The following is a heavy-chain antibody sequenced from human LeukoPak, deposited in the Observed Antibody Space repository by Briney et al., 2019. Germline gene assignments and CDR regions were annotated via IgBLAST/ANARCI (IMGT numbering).Heavy chain of an antibody. D-gene: IGHD3-3*01. V-gene: IGHV3-66*04. CDR2: VYSGGST. CDR3: ARHFGVISKGIYYYYYGLDV. CDR1: GFTVSTIY. J-gene: IGHJ6*02. Sequence: GGSLRLSCAASGFTVSTIYMSWVRQAPGKGLEWVSVVYSGGSTYYADSVKGRFTISRDNSKNTLYLQMSSLRAEDTAVYYCARHFGVISKGIYYYYYGLDVWGQGTTVTVSS.